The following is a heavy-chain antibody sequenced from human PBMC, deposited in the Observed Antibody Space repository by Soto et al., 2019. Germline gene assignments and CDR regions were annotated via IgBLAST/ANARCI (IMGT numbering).Heavy chain of an antibody. V-gene: IGHV3-72*01. Sequence: EVQLVESGGGLVQPGGSLRLSCAASGFTFSDHYMDWVRQAPGKGLEWVGRTRTRANSYTTEYAASVKVRFTISRDDLKNSLYLQMNSLKTEDTAVYYCARHSGSYSGFDYWGQGTLVTVSS. CDR3: ARHSGSYSGFDY. CDR1: GFTFSDHY. D-gene: IGHD1-26*01. CDR2: TRTRANSYTT. J-gene: IGHJ4*02.